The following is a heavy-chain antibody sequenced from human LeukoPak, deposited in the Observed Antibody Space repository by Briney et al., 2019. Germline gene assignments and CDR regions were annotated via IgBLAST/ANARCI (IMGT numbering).Heavy chain of an antibody. CDR2: SYYSGST. J-gene: IGHJ3*02. Sequence: SETLSLTCTVSGGSLSSSSYYWGWIRQPPGRGLEWLGSSYYSGSTYNNPSLKSRVTISVDTSKNQFSLKLSSVTAADTAVYYCARRVVGGNAFDIWGQGTMVTVSS. CDR1: GGSLSSSSYY. D-gene: IGHD1-26*01. V-gene: IGHV4-39*01. CDR3: ARRVVGGNAFDI.